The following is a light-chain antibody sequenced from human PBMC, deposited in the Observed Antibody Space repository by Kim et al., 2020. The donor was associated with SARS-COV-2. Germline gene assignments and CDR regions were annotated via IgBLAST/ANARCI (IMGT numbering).Light chain of an antibody. CDR3: LKYNSAPWT. CDR1: QDIGNF. Sequence: DIKMTQSPSSLSASVGDRVTITCRASQDIGNFLAWYQQKPGKVPRVLIYAASALHSGVPSRFSGSGSGTDFTLTIISLQPEDVGSYYCLKYNSAPWTFGHGTKVDIK. CDR2: AAS. J-gene: IGKJ1*01. V-gene: IGKV1-27*01.